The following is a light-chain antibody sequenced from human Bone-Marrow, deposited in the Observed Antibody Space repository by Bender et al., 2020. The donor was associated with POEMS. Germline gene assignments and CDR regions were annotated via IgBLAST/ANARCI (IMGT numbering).Light chain of an antibody. CDR1: SNYV. CDR2: EGT. J-gene: IGLJ3*02. CDR3: CSYARGNTWV. V-gene: IGLV2-23*01. Sequence: QSALTQPASVSGSPGQSITISCSGTSNYVSWYQQLPGQAPKLIIYEGTQRPSEISARFSGSKSGNTASLTVSGLQAEDEADYYCCSYARGNTWVFGGGTRLTVL.